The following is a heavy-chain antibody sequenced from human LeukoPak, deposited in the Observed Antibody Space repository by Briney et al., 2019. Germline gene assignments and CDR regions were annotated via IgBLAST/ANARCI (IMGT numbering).Heavy chain of an antibody. CDR1: GGSFSGYY. Sequence: SETLSLTCAVYGGSFSGYYWSWIRQPPGKGLEWIGEINHSGSTNYNPSLKSRVTISVDTSKNQFSLKLSSVTAADTAVYYCASPYGYSYGYKWGQGTLVTVS. D-gene: IGHD5-18*01. CDR2: INHSGST. V-gene: IGHV4-34*01. CDR3: ASPYGYSYGYK. J-gene: IGHJ4*02.